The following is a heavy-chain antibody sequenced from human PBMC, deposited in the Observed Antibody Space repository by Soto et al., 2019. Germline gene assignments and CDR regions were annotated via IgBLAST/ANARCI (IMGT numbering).Heavy chain of an antibody. CDR3: ARSPAYDILTGYYPWFDP. Sequence: SETLSLTCTVSGGSISSYYWSWIRQPPGKGLEWIGYIYYSGSTNYNPSLKSRVTISVDTSKNQFSLKLSSVTAADTAVYYCARSPAYDILTGYYPWFDPWGQGTLVTVS. J-gene: IGHJ5*02. CDR1: GGSISSYY. V-gene: IGHV4-59*01. D-gene: IGHD3-9*01. CDR2: IYYSGST.